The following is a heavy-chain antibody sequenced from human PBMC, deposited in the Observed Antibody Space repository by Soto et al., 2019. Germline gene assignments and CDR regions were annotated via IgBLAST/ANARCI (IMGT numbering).Heavy chain of an antibody. CDR3: AREGARGYSYGPRVECITRTCYSDY. D-gene: IGHD5-18*01. V-gene: IGHV3-7*01. J-gene: IGHJ4*02. Sequence: EVQLVESGGGLVQPGGSLRLSCAASGFTFSNYWMSWARQAPGKGLEWVANIKQDGSEIYYVDSLRGRLTISRDNAKNSLLLQMNSMRAEDTAVYYCAREGARGYSYGPRVECITRTCYSDYWGQGTRVTVSS. CDR1: GFTFSNYW. CDR2: IKQDGSEI.